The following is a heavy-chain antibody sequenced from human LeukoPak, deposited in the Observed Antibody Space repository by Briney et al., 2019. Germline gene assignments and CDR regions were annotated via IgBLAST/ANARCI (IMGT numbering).Heavy chain of an antibody. V-gene: IGHV1-24*01. Sequence: ASVTVSFKVSGASLSETSIHWVRQAPGQWLEWMGGFDPEDGESIFAQRFQGRFSMTEDTSTDTAYMELRSLRPEDTAVYYCATADKWEPLDYWGQGTLVTVSS. D-gene: IGHD1-26*01. CDR3: ATADKWEPLDY. CDR1: GASLSETS. J-gene: IGHJ4*02. CDR2: FDPEDGES.